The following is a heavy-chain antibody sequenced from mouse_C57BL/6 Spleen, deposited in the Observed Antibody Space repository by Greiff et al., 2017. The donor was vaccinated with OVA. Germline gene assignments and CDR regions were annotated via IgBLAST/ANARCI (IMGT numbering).Heavy chain of an antibody. V-gene: IGHV1-81*01. J-gene: IGHJ3*01. D-gene: IGHD1-1*01. CDR2: IYPRSGNT. CDR3: AREDYGSSYGFAY. CDR1: GYTFTSYG. Sequence: QVQLQQSGAELVRPGASVKLSCKASGYTFTSYGISWVKQRTGQGLEWIGEIYPRSGNTYYNEKFTGKATLTADKSYSTAYMEIRSLTSEYAAVYFGAREDYGSSYGFAYWGQGTLVTVSA.